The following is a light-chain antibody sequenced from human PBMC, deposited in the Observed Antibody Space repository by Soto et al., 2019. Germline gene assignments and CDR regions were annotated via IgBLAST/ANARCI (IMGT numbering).Light chain of an antibody. CDR3: QQYHNWPPFT. CDR1: QSVSSN. CDR2: GAS. V-gene: IGKV3-15*01. J-gene: IGKJ2*01. Sequence: EIVMTQSPATLSVSPGERVTLSCRASQSVSSNLALYQQKPGQAPRLLIYGASTRATGIPARFSGSGSGTEFTLTISSLQSEDFAVYYCQQYHNWPPFTFGQGTKLEIK.